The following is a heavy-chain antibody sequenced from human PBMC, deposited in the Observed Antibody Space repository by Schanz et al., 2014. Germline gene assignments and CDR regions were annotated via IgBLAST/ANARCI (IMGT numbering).Heavy chain of an antibody. V-gene: IGHV3-64D*06. D-gene: IGHD2-21*01. CDR1: GFAFSNYA. Sequence: EVQMLESGGGLVQPGGSLRLSCEASGFAFSNYAMHWVRQAPEKGLEYVSAITKDGRSAYYADSVKGRFFISRDSSKNTLFLQMNSLRADDTAIYFCARDEGRDGYNLAFDVWGQGTLVTVSS. J-gene: IGHJ3*01. CDR2: ITKDGRSA. CDR3: ARDEGRDGYNLAFDV.